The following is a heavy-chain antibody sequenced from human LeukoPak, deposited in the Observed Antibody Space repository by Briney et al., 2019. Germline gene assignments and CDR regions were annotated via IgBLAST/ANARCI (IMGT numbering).Heavy chain of an antibody. J-gene: IGHJ4*02. CDR1: GGSISSSNW. CDR2: IYHSGST. D-gene: IGHD3-10*01. Sequence: PSETLSLTCAVSGGSISSSNWWSWVRQPPGKGLEWIGEIYHSGSTNYNPSLKSRVTISVDKSKNQFSLKLSSVTAADTAVYYCASAVDCYGSGSYSNYFDYWGQGTLVTVSS. V-gene: IGHV4-4*02. CDR3: ASAVDCYGSGSYSNYFDY.